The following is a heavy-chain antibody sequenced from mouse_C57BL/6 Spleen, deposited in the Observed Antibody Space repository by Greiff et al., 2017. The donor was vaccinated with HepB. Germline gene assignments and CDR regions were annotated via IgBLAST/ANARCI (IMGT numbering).Heavy chain of an antibody. CDR3: ASSPTGRGFAY. CDR2: IWSVGST. J-gene: IGHJ3*01. V-gene: IGHV2-6*01. Sequence: VQRVESGPGLVAPSQSLSITCTVSGFSFTSYGVDWVRQSPGKGLEWLGVIWSVGSTNYNSALKSRLSISKDNSKSQVFLKMNSLQTDDTAMYYCASSPTGRGFAYWGQGTLVTVST. D-gene: IGHD4-1*02. CDR1: GFSFTSYG.